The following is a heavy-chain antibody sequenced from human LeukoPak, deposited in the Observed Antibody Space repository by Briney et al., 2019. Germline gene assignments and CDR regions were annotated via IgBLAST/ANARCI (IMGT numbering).Heavy chain of an antibody. CDR2: IYPCYYDT. J-gene: IGHJ6*02. Sequence: GESLKISCNSSGYSLTNYWIGWVRQVPGKGLEWSGSIYPCYYDTRQSPSFQGQVTISADKSISTAYLQGSGLKSSDSAMFYCARLMPGDYYYGKDVWGQGTTVTVSS. D-gene: IGHD2-2*01. V-gene: IGHV5-51*01. CDR1: GYSLTNYW. CDR3: ARLMPGDYYYGKDV.